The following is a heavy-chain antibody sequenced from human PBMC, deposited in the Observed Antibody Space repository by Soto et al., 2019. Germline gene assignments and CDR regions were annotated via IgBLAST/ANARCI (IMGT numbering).Heavy chain of an antibody. V-gene: IGHV1-69*01. CDR1: AGTFSSYG. CDR3: ERYRRWQAYYFESSVPYFNCIDV. CDR2: IMPIFGTP. J-gene: IGHJ6*02. D-gene: IGHD3-22*01. Sequence: QVQLVQSGAEVKKPGSSVKVSCKASAGTFSSYGISWVRQAPGQGLEWMGGIMPIFGTPNYAQKFQGRVTITADESTSTGYMAQSSVTSEDTAVYDFERYRRWQAYYFESSVPYFNCIDVWGQGTPVTVSS.